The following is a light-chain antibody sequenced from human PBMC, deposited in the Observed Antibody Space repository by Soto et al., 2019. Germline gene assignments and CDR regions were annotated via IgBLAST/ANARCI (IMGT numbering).Light chain of an antibody. V-gene: IGKV3-11*01. CDR3: QQRNNWPWLT. CDR2: DIS. J-gene: IGKJ4*01. CDR1: QSVKNY. Sequence: EIVLTQSPATLSLSPGERATLSCRASQSVKNYLAWYQQKPGQAPRLLIYDISNRATGIPARFSGSVSGADFTLTISSLEAEDFAVYYCQQRNNWPWLTFGGGTRVEIK.